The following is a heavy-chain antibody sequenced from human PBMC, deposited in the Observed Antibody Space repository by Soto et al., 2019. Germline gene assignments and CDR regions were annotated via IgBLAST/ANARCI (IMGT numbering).Heavy chain of an antibody. V-gene: IGHV4-39*01. Sequence: SETLSLTCTVSGGSISSSSYYWGWIRQPPGKGLEWIGSIYYSGSTYYNPSLKSRVTTSVDTSKNQFSLKLSSVTAADTAVYYCARSRVTTFGYWGQGTLVTVSS. J-gene: IGHJ4*02. CDR2: IYYSGST. CDR1: GGSISSSSYY. CDR3: ARSRVTTFGY. D-gene: IGHD4-4*01.